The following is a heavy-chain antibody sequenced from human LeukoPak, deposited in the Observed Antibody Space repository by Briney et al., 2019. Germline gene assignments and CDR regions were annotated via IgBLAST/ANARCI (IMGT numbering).Heavy chain of an antibody. V-gene: IGHV4-34*01. CDR2: ISRSGNT. J-gene: IGHJ5*02. CDR3: ARGGPSELDP. CDR1: GGSFSGYY. D-gene: IGHD1-14*01. Sequence: PSETLSLTCAVYGGSFSGYYWSWIRQPPGKGLEWIGKISRSGNTNYNPSLMSRVTVSVDTSKNQFSLKLSSVTAADTAVYFCARGGPSELDPWGQGTLVTVSS.